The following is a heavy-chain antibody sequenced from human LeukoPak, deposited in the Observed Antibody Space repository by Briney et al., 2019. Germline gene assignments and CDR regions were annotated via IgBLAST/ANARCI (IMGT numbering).Heavy chain of an antibody. Sequence: GRSLRLSCAASGFTFDDYAMHWVRQAPGKGLEWVSGISWNSGSIGYADSVKGRFTISRENAKNSLYLQMNSLRAEDTALYYCAKDRYPRLRLGELSFDYWGQGTLVTVSS. CDR3: AKDRYPRLRLGELSFDY. D-gene: IGHD3-16*02. V-gene: IGHV3-9*01. CDR1: GFTFDDYA. CDR2: ISWNSGSI. J-gene: IGHJ4*02.